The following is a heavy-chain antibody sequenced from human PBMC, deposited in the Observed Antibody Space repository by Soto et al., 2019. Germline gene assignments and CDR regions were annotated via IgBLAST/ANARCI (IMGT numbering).Heavy chain of an antibody. V-gene: IGHV3-30*18. CDR3: VKESADFVTVPDATSGMDV. CDR2: LSYDGNHD. J-gene: IGHJ6*02. CDR1: GFSFNKFG. Sequence: QIQLVQSGGGVVQPGGSLRLSCTASGFSFNKFGMHWVRQTPGKGLEWVASLSYDGNHDFYADSVTGRLIISRDNSKNTWYLQVNTLTVDHTAVYYCVKESADFVTVPDATSGMDVWGPGTTVTFSS. D-gene: IGHD2-15*01.